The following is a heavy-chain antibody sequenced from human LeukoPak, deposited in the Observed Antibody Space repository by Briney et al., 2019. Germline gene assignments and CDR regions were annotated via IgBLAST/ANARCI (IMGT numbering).Heavy chain of an antibody. CDR1: GGTFSSYA. J-gene: IGHJ6*04. V-gene: IGHV1-69*06. CDR3: ARAFGWLLQDYYYYGMDV. D-gene: IGHD3-22*01. Sequence: SVKVSCKASGGTFSSYAISWVRQAPGQGLEWMGGIIPIFGTANYAQKSQGRVTITADKSTSTAYMELSSLRSEDTAVYYCARAFGWLLQDYYYYGMDVWGKGTTVTVSS. CDR2: IIPIFGTA.